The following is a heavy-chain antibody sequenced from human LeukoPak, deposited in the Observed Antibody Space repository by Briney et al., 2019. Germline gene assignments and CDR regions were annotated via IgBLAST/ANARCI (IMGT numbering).Heavy chain of an antibody. CDR3: ARDALISAKTHDAFDI. J-gene: IGHJ3*02. Sequence: GGSLRLSCAASGFSFRSYWMSWARQAPGKGLEWVANIKQDGSEKYYVDSVKGRFTISRDNVKNSLYLQMNSLRAEDTAVLYCARDALISAKTHDAFDIWGQGTVVTVSS. D-gene: IGHD6-25*01. CDR2: IKQDGSEK. CDR1: GFSFRSYW. V-gene: IGHV3-7*01.